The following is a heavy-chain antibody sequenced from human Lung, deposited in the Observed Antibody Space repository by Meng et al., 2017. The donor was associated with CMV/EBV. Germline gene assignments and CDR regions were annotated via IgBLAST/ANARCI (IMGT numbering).Heavy chain of an antibody. Sequence: VHRGQSGAWVKKPGASVKVSCKASGYTFTGYYIHWVRQAPGQGLEWMGWINPNTGGTKYAQKFQGWVTLTRDTSISTAYMELSRLRSDDTAVYYCARGRYELIWGLFDPWGQGTLVTVSS. CDR3: ARGRYELIWGLFDP. V-gene: IGHV1-2*04. J-gene: IGHJ5*02. CDR1: GYTFTGYY. D-gene: IGHD1-1*01. CDR2: INPNTGGT.